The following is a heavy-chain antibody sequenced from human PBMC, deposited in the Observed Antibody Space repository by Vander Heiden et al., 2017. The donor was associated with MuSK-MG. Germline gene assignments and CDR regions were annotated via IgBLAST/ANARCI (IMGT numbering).Heavy chain of an antibody. J-gene: IGHJ3*02. D-gene: IGHD6-19*01. V-gene: IGHV4-34*01. CDR1: GASFSGYY. Sequence: QVQLQQRGAGLLTPSEALTPACAVYGASFSGYYGGWNGQPPGNGLEGIGEINHSGSTNYNPSHKSGITISVETSKNQFSLKLSSVTAADTAVYYGAFYWTGGIAVAGTPDAFDIWGQGTMVTVSS. CDR3: AFYWTGGIAVAGTPDAFDI. CDR2: INHSGST.